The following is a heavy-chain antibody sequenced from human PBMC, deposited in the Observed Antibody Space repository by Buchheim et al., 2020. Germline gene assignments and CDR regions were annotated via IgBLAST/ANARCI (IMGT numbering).Heavy chain of an antibody. CDR2: IYYTGST. V-gene: IGHV4-59*01. Sequence: QVQLQESGPGLVKPSETLSLTCAVSGVSITTYYWTWVRQPPGKGLEWIGYIYYTGSTTYNPSLKSRVTMSLDTSKNQFSPKLSSVTAADTAVYYCVRDRSLGPFYYFAMDVWGQGTT. CDR3: VRDRSLGPFYYFAMDV. CDR1: GVSITTYY. J-gene: IGHJ6*02.